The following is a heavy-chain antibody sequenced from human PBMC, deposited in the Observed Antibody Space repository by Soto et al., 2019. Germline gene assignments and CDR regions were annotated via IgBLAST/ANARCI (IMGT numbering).Heavy chain of an antibody. CDR3: ATESGSTYGYFDH. V-gene: IGHV4-30-4*01. D-gene: IGHD5-18*01. CDR2: ISNSGST. Sequence: SETLSLTCTVSGGSVTSDEDYWTWIRQSPGKGLEWIGYISNSGSTGYNPSLKTRLSMSVDRSKNQFTLRLTSVTAADTAVYFCATESGSTYGYFDHWGQGTLVTVSS. CDR1: GGSVTSDEDY. J-gene: IGHJ4*02.